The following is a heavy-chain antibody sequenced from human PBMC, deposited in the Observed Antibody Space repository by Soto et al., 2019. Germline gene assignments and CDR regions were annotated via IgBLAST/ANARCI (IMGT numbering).Heavy chain of an antibody. CDR2: ISGSGVST. J-gene: IGHJ4*02. Sequence: GGSLRLSCAASGFTFSSYNMNWVRQAPGKGLEWVSAISGSGVSTYYADSVKGRFTISRDNSKNTLYLQMNSLRAEDTAVYYCAKSPGMYYYDSSGYYHYDYWGQGTLVTVSS. CDR3: AKSPGMYYYDSSGYYHYDY. CDR1: GFTFSSYN. V-gene: IGHV3-23*01. D-gene: IGHD3-22*01.